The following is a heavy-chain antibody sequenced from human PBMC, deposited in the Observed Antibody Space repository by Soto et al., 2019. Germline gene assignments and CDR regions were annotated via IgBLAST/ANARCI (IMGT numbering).Heavy chain of an antibody. D-gene: IGHD4-17*01. J-gene: IGHJ6*03. CDR2: IIPILGIA. V-gene: IGHV1-69*04. CDR3: ARDNAPIFYGDNYYYYYMDV. Sequence: ASAKVSCKASGGTFSSYTISWVRQAPGQGLEWMGRIIPILGIANYAQKFQGRVTITVDKSTSTAYLELSSLRYEDTAVYYCARDNAPIFYGDNYYYYYMDVWGKGTTVTVSS. CDR1: GGTFSSYT.